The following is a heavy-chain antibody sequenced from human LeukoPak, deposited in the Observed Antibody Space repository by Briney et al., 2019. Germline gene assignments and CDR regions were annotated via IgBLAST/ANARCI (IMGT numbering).Heavy chain of an antibody. CDR3: ARGDFAYYFDY. J-gene: IGHJ4*02. CDR1: GDSIGDGDYY. CDR2: IYYTGST. V-gene: IGHV4-30-4*01. Sequence: SQTLSLTCTVSGDSIGDGDYYWGWIRQPPGKGLEWIGYIYYTGSTYYNPSLKSRVTISVDTSKNQFSLKLSSVTAADTAVYYCARGDFAYYFDYWGQGTLVTVSS.